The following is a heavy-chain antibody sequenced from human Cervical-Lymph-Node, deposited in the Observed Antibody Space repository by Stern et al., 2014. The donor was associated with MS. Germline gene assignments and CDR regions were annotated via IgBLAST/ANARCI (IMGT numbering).Heavy chain of an antibody. J-gene: IGHJ4*02. V-gene: IGHV5-51*01. CDR1: GYNFTSYW. CDR3: ARRVCARRDGYNYCYFDY. Sequence: VQLVQSGAEVKKPGESLKISCQGIGYNFTSYWTGWVRQMPGNGLDWMGILYPGDSYSPSFQGQVTISVDKSISTAYLQWSSLKASDTAMYYCARRVCARRDGYNYCYFDYWGQGTLVTVSS. CDR2: LYPGDS. D-gene: IGHD5-24*01.